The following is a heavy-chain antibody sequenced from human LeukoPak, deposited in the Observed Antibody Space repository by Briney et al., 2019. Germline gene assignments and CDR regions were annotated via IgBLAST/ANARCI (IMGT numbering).Heavy chain of an antibody. Sequence: GGSLRLSCATSGLTFSSYWMSWVRQAPGKGLEWVANIKPDGGEKNYVDSVKGRFTISRDNAKNPLYLQMNSLRAEDTAVYYCARGGSHGYWGQGTLVTVSS. V-gene: IGHV3-7*01. D-gene: IGHD1-26*01. CDR3: ARGGSHGY. CDR1: GLTFSSYW. J-gene: IGHJ4*02. CDR2: IKPDGGEK.